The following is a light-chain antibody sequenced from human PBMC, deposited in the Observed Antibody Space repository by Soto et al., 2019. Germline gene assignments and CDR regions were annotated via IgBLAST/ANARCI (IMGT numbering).Light chain of an antibody. CDR1: SSDVGGYNS. V-gene: IGLV2-14*01. CDR3: SSYTSSSTLYV. CDR2: DVS. J-gene: IGLJ1*01. Sequence: SVLTQPASVSGSPGQSITISCTGTSSDVGGYNSVSWYQQHPGKAPKLMIYDVSNRPSGVSNRFSGSKSGNTASLTISGLQAEDEADYYCSSYTSSSTLYVFGTGTKVTVL.